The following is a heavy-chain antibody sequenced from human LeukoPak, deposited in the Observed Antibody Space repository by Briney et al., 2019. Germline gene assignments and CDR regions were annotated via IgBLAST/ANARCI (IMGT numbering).Heavy chain of an antibody. J-gene: IGHJ6*03. CDR1: GGTFSSYA. CDR3: AGDVVWYETRLSNYMDV. D-gene: IGHD2-15*01. Sequence: SVKVSCKASGGTFSSYAISWVRQAPGQGLEWMGRIIPIFGTANYAQKFQGRVTITTDESTSTAYMELSSLRSEDTAVYYCAGDVVWYETRLSNYMDVWGKGTTVTVSS. CDR2: IIPIFGTA. V-gene: IGHV1-69*05.